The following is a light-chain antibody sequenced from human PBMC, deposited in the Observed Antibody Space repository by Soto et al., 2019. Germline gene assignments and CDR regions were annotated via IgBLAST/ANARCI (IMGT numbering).Light chain of an antibody. J-gene: IGKJ5*01. CDR1: QSFRGL. CDR3: QQRHMWPIT. V-gene: IGKV3-11*01. CDR2: DAY. Sequence: VLTQSPGTLSLSPGERATLSCRASQSFRGLLAWSQQKPGQAPRLLSYDAYNRATGIPPRFSGSGSGTDFTLTISSLEPEDSAVYYCQQRHMWPITFGQGTRLEIK.